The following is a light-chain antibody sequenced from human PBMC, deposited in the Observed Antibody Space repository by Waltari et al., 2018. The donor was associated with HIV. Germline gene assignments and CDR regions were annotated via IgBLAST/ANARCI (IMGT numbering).Light chain of an antibody. CDR2: GAS. V-gene: IGKV3-15*01. CDR3: QQYNNWPWT. CDR1: QNIANN. J-gene: IGKJ1*01. Sequence: EIVLTQSPGTLSLSPGERATLSCRASQNIANNLTWNQQKPGQPPRLLIYGASTRATGIPARFSGSGSGTEFTLTISSLQSEDFAVYYCQQYNNWPWTFGQGTKVEIK.